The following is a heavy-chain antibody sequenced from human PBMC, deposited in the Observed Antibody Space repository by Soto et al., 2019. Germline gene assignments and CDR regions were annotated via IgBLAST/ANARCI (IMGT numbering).Heavy chain of an antibody. Sequence: GESLKIYCKGSGYSFNTYWIAWVRQMPGKGLEWMGIIYPSDSETTYSPSFQGQVTISVDKSISTAYLQWSSLKASDTAIYYCARHSEGDPGMMYYYYYGMDVWGQGTTVTVSS. CDR2: IYPSDSET. J-gene: IGHJ6*02. CDR1: GYSFNTYW. CDR3: ARHSEGDPGMMYYYYYGMDV. V-gene: IGHV5-51*01. D-gene: IGHD3-10*01.